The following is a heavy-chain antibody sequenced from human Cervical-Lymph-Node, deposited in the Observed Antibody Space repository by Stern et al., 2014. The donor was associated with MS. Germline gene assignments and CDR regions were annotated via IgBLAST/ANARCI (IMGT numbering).Heavy chain of an antibody. J-gene: IGHJ4*02. CDR2: IYYSGTT. V-gene: IGHV4-39*01. CDR1: GGSISRSTYY. CDR3: ARLTGIIDS. Sequence: QLQLQESGPGLVKPSETLSLTCTVSGGSISRSTYYWGWIRQPPGKGLEWIGNIYYSGTTYYDPSLKSRVTISVPAATNPFSLKLTSVTAADTAVYYCARLTGIIDSWGQGTLVAVSS. D-gene: IGHD5-24*01.